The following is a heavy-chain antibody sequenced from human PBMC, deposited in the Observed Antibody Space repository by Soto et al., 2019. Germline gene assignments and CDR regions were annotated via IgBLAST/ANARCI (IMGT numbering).Heavy chain of an antibody. CDR1: GYTFTSYA. CDR3: ARDGSSALTIFGVVISPGPMDV. D-gene: IGHD3-3*01. V-gene: IGHV1-3*01. CDR2: INAGNGNT. Sequence: ASVNVSCKASGYTFTSYAMHWVRQAPGQRLEWMGWINAGNGNTKYSQKFQGRVTITRDTSASTAYMELSSLRSEDTAVYYCARDGSSALTIFGVVISPGPMDVWGQGTTVTVSS. J-gene: IGHJ6*02.